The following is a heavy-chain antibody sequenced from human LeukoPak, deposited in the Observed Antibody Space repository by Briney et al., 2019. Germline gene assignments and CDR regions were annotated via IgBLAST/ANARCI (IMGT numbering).Heavy chain of an antibody. J-gene: IGHJ3*02. CDR1: GYSISSSSYY. CDR2: IYYSGST. Sequence: SETLSLTCAVSGYSISSSSYYWGWIRQPPGKGLEWIGSIYYSGSTYYNPSLKSRVTISVDTSKNQFSLKLSSVTAADTAVYYCARLVVTARTDAFDIWGQGTMVTVSS. CDR3: ARLVVTARTDAFDI. V-gene: IGHV4-39*01. D-gene: IGHD2-21*02.